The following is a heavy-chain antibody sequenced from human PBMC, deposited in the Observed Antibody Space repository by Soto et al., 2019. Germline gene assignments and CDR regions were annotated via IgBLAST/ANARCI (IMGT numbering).Heavy chain of an antibody. CDR3: AGVYGSGSYYPPGY. V-gene: IGHV4-31*03. CDR2: IYYSGST. CDR1: GGSISSGGYY. D-gene: IGHD3-10*01. Sequence: SETLCLTCTVSGGSISSGGYYWSWIRQHPGKGLEWIGYIYYSGSTYYNPSLKSRVTISVDTSKNQFSLKLSSVTAADTAVYYCAGVYGSGSYYPPGYWGQGTLVTVSS. J-gene: IGHJ4*02.